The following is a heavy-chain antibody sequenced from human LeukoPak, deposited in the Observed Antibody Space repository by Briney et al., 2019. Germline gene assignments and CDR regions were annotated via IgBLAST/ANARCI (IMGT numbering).Heavy chain of an antibody. J-gene: IGHJ4*02. Sequence: ASVKVSCKASGGTFSSYAISWVRQAPGQGLEWMGGIIPIFGTANYAQKFQGRVTMTRNTSISAAYMELSSLRSEDTAVYYCARGSPSTHGGADFFDYWGQGTLVTVSS. CDR1: GGTFSSYA. CDR2: IIPIFGTA. D-gene: IGHD3-10*01. CDR3: ARGSPSTHGGADFFDY. V-gene: IGHV1-69*05.